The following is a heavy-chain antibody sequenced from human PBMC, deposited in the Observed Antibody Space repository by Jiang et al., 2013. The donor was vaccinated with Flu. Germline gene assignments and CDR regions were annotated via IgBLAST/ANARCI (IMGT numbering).Heavy chain of an antibody. CDR2: ISYDGSNK. Sequence: VQLLESGGGVVQPGRSLRLSCAASGFTFSSYAMHWVRQAPGKGLEWVAVISYDGSNKYYADSVKGRFTISRDNSKNTLYLQMNSLRAEDTAVYYCARDTVTSFDYWG. V-gene: IGHV3-30-3*01. J-gene: IGHJ4*01. CDR1: GFTFSSYA. CDR3: ARDTVTSFDY. D-gene: IGHD4-11*01.